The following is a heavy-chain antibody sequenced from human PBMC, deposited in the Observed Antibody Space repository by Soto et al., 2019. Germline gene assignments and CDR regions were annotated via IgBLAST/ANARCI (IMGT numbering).Heavy chain of an antibody. CDR1: GVSISSGGYY. Sequence: SETLSLTCTVSGVSISSGGYYWSWIRQHPGKGLEWIGSIYYSGTTYYNPSLKSRVTISVDRSKNQFSLKLSSVTAADTAVYYCARHFSVDYFDYWGQGALVTVSS. V-gene: IGHV4-39*01. CDR2: IYYSGTT. CDR3: ARHFSVDYFDY. J-gene: IGHJ4*02.